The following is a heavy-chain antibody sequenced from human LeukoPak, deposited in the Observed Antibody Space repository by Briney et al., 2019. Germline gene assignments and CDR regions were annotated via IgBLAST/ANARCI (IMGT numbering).Heavy chain of an antibody. V-gene: IGHV1-18*04. CDR3: VRGRKLYSSGWYVEDDY. D-gene: IGHD6-19*01. CDR1: GYTFTGYY. CDR2: ISAYNGNT. J-gene: IGHJ4*02. Sequence: ASVKVSFKASGYTFTGYYMHWVRQAPGQGLEWMGWISAYNGNTNYAQKFQGRVTMTTGTSTSTAYMELRSLKFDDTAVYYCVRGRKLYSSGWYVEDDYWGQGTLVTVSS.